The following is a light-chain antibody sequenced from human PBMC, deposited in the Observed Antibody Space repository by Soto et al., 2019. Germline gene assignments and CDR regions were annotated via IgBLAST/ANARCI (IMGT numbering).Light chain of an antibody. CDR1: SGDIGRYNY. V-gene: IGLV2-14*03. Sequence: QSALTQPASVSGSPGQSITISCTGTSGDIGRYNYVSWYQHHPGKAPKLIIYDVSDRPSGVSNRFSGYKSGTTAPLTISVLHVEDAPDYYCGSYTSSDTMIFGGGTKLTVL. CDR2: DVS. CDR3: GSYTSSDTMI. J-gene: IGLJ2*01.